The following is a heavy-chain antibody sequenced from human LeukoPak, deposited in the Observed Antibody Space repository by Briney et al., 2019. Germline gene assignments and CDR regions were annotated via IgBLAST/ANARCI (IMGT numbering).Heavy chain of an antibody. D-gene: IGHD3-22*01. CDR1: GYTFTDYY. Sequence: GASVKVSCKASGYTFTDYYMHWVRQAPGQGLEWMGWINPNSGGTNYAQSFQGRVTMTRDTSIGTAYMELSRLRSDDTAVYYCARQDYYDSTGLDYWGQGTLVTVSS. V-gene: IGHV1-2*02. J-gene: IGHJ4*02. CDR2: INPNSGGT. CDR3: ARQDYYDSTGLDY.